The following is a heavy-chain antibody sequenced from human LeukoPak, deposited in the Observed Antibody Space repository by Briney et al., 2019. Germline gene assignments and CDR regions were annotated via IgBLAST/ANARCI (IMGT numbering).Heavy chain of an antibody. CDR3: ARDARYYDSSGYYAFDI. CDR2: VHHSGST. J-gene: IGHJ3*02. V-gene: IGHV4-59*01. CDR1: GGSFSAYY. Sequence: SETLSLTCTVSGGSFSAYYWSWIRQPPGKGLEWIGYVHHSGSTAYNPSLKSRVTISVDKSKNQFSLKLSSVTAAGTAVYYCARDARYYDSSGYYAFDIWGQGTMVTVSS. D-gene: IGHD3-22*01.